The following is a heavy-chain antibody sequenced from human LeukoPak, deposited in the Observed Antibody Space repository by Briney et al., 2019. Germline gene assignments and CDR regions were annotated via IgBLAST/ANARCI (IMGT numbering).Heavy chain of an antibody. CDR3: AREEHNWFDP. CDR1: GFTFSSYG. CDR2: ISAYNGNT. D-gene: IGHD1-1*01. J-gene: IGHJ5*02. V-gene: IGHV1-18*01. Sequence: GGSLRLSCAASGFTFSSYGISWVRQAPGQGLEWMGWISAYNGNTNYAQKLQGRVTMTTDTSTSTAYMELRSLRSDDTAVYYCAREEHNWFDPWGQGTLVTVSS.